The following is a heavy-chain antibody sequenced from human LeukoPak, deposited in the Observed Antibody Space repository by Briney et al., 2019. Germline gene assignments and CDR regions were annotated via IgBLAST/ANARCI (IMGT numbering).Heavy chain of an antibody. D-gene: IGHD2-15*01. J-gene: IGHJ6*02. V-gene: IGHV3-48*01. CDR3: ARDRVGGSFYYYAMDV. CDR2: ISSSSSTI. Sequence: PGGSLRLSCVASGFPFSVYSMNWVRQTPGKGLEWVSYISSSSSTIYYADSVKGRFTISRDNAKNSLYLQMNSLRAEDTAVYYCARDRVGGSFYYYAMDVWGQGTTVTVSS. CDR1: GFPFSVYS.